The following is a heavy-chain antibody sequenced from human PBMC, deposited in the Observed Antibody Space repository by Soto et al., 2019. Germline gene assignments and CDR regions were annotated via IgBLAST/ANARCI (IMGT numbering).Heavy chain of an antibody. D-gene: IGHD2-15*01. CDR3: ARADIGTYGMAV. CDR2: IWYDGSKQ. CDR1: GFTFSSHG. J-gene: IGHJ6*02. V-gene: IGHV3-33*01. Sequence: QVQLVESGGGVVQPGKSLRLACVASGFTFSSHGMHWVRQAPGKGLEWVAVIWYDGSKQEYADSVKGRFTISRDNSKNTVYLQMSSLRAEDTVVYYCARADIGTYGMAVWGQGTTVTVSS.